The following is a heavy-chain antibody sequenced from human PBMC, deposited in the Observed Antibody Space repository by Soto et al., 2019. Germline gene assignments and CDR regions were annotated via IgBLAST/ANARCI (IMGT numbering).Heavy chain of an antibody. J-gene: IGHJ5*02. CDR3: ARGKVRLASPQTFVP. D-gene: IGHD2-2*01. CDR1: GGSFSGYY. CDR2: INHSGST. Sequence: SETLSLTCAVYGGSFSGYYWSWIRQPRGNGLEWIGEINHSGSTNYNPSLKSRVTISVDTSKNQFSLKLSSVTAADTAVYYCARGKVRLASPQTFVPWGQGTLVTVSS. V-gene: IGHV4-34*01.